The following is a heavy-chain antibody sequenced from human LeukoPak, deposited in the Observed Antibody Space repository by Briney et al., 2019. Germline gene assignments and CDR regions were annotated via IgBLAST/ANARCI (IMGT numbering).Heavy chain of an antibody. CDR2: IYTSGST. CDR3: ARGGEGPRKFDP. CDR1: GGSISSYY. D-gene: IGHD3-10*01. Sequence: SETLSLTCTVSGGSISSYYWSWIRQPAGKGLGWIGHIYTSGSTNYNPSLKSRVTMSVDTSKNQFSLKLSSVTAADTAVYYCARGGEGPRKFDPWVQGTLVTVSS. V-gene: IGHV4-4*07. J-gene: IGHJ5*02.